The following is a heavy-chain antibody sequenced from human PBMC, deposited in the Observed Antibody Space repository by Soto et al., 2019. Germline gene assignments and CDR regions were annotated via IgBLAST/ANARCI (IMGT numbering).Heavy chain of an antibody. CDR1: GFTFDDYA. CDR3: AKVRSPYIWGSYRSPPFDY. D-gene: IGHD3-16*02. CDR2: ISWNSGSI. Sequence: GGSLRLSCAASGFTFDDYAMHWVRQAPGKGLEWVSGISWNSGSIGYADSVKGRFTISRDNAKNSLYLQMNSLRAEDTALYYCAKVRSPYIWGSYRSPPFDYWGQGTLVTVSS. V-gene: IGHV3-9*01. J-gene: IGHJ4*02.